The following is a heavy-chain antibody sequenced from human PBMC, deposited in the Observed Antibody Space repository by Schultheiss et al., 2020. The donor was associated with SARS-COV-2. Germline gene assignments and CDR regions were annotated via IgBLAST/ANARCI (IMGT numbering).Heavy chain of an antibody. CDR2: ISSSSSYI. V-gene: IGHV3-21*01. J-gene: IGHJ4*02. D-gene: IGHD6-19*01. CDR1: GFTFSSYS. CDR3: ARGGYTSAWYYVD. Sequence: GESLKISCAASGFTFSSYSMNWVRQAPGKGLEWVSSISSSSSYIYYADSVKGRFTISRDNAKNSLYLQMSSLRADDTAVYYCARGGYTSAWYYVDWGQGTLVTVSS.